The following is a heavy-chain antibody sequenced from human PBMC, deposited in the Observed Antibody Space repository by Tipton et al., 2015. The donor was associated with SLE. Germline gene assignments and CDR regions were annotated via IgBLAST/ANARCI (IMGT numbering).Heavy chain of an antibody. Sequence: TLSLTCNVSGGSISSSSYYWGWIRQPPGKGLEWIGSIYYSGSTYYNPSLKSRVTISVDTSKNQFSLKLSSVTAADTAVYYCARSPTRPGYFQHWGQGTLVIVSS. CDR2: IYYSGST. CDR1: GGSISSSSYY. V-gene: IGHV4-39*07. J-gene: IGHJ1*01. CDR3: ARSPTRPGYFQH. D-gene: IGHD3-10*01.